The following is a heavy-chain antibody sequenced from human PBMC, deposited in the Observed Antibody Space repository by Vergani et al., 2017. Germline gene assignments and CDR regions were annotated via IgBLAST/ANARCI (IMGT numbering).Heavy chain of an antibody. D-gene: IGHD3-10*01. CDR1: GFTSAGYA. V-gene: IGHV3-9*02. CDR3: ARDRYYLGSGSYPYFYYYGLDV. Sequence: EVQLEESGGGLVLPGRSLRLSCVASGFTSAGYAMHWVRQAPGKGLEWVSGISWNSNSIGYADSVKGRFTISRDNAKNSLYLQMNSLRAEDTGVYYCARDRYYLGSGSYPYFYYYGLDVWGQGTAVTVSS. J-gene: IGHJ6*02. CDR2: ISWNSNSI.